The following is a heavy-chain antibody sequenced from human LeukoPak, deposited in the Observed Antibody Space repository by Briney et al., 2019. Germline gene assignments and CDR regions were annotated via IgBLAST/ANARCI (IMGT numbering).Heavy chain of an antibody. Sequence: GGSPRLSCAASGFTFSSYAMSWVRQAPGKGLEWVSAISGSGGSTYYADSVKGRFTISRDNSKNTLYLQMNSLRAEDTAVYYCAKDFSYDSSGYSPWDYFDYWGQGTLVTVSS. CDR3: AKDFSYDSSGYSPWDYFDY. D-gene: IGHD3-22*01. V-gene: IGHV3-23*01. J-gene: IGHJ4*02. CDR2: ISGSGGST. CDR1: GFTFSSYA.